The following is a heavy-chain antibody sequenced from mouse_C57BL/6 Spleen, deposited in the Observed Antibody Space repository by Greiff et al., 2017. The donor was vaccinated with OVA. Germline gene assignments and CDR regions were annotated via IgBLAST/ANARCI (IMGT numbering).Heavy chain of an antibody. V-gene: IGHV1-26*01. CDR3: ARGTVLRRYFDV. Sequence: EVQLQQSGPELVKPGASVKISCKASGYTFTDYYMNWVKQSHGKSLEWIGDINPNNGGTSYNQKFKGKATLTVDKSSSTAYMELRSLTSEDSAVYYCARGTVLRRYFDVWGTGTTVTVSS. CDR1: GYTFTDYY. D-gene: IGHD1-1*01. J-gene: IGHJ1*03. CDR2: INPNNGGT.